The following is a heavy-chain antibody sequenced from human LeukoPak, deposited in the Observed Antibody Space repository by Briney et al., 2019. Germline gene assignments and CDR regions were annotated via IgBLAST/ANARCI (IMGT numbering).Heavy chain of an antibody. CDR3: ARDQDYGDYIDAFDI. CDR1: GFTFSSYS. D-gene: IGHD4-17*01. V-gene: IGHV3-21*01. J-gene: IGHJ3*02. CDR2: ISSSSSYI. Sequence: GGSLRLSCAASGFTFSSYSMNWVRQAPGKGLEWVSSISSSSSYIYYADSVKGRFTISRDNAKNSLYLQMNSLRAKDTAVYYCARDQDYGDYIDAFDIWGQGTMVTVSS.